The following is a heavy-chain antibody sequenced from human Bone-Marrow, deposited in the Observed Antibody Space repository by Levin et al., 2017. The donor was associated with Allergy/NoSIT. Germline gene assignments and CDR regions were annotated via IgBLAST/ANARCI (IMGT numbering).Heavy chain of an antibody. V-gene: IGHV4-39*01. CDR3: ARIARAAAVPKTNWFDP. Sequence: SETLSLTCTVSGGSISSSSYYWGWIRQPPGKGLEWIGSIYYSGSTYYNPSLKSRVTISVDTSKNQFSLKLSSVTAADTAVYYCARIARAAAVPKTNWFDPWGQGTLVTVSS. D-gene: IGHD6-13*01. J-gene: IGHJ5*02. CDR2: IYYSGST. CDR1: GGSISSSSYY.